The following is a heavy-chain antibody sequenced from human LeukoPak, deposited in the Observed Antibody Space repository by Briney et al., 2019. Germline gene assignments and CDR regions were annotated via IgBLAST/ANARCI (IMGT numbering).Heavy chain of an antibody. D-gene: IGHD1-7*01. CDR2: IKQDGSEK. CDR3: ATRGDELQFDK. Sequence: QAGGSLRLSCAASGFTFSSYWMSWVRQAPGKGLEWVANIKQDGSEKYYVDSVKGRFTISRDNAKNSLYLQMNSLRVEDKAVYYCATRGDELQFDKWGQGTLVTVSS. V-gene: IGHV3-7*01. J-gene: IGHJ4*02. CDR1: GFTFSSYW.